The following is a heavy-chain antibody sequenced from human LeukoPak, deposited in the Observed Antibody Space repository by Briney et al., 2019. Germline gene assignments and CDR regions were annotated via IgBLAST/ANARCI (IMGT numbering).Heavy chain of an antibody. V-gene: IGHV1-3*01. Sequence: GASVKVSCKASGYTFTSYAMHWVRQAPGQRLEWMGWINAGNGNTKYSQKFQGRVTITRDTSASTAYMELRSLRSEDTAVYYCARNPTYDFWSMDYWGQGTLVTVSS. J-gene: IGHJ4*02. CDR3: ARNPTYDFWSMDY. CDR1: GYTFTSYA. CDR2: INAGNGNT. D-gene: IGHD3-3*01.